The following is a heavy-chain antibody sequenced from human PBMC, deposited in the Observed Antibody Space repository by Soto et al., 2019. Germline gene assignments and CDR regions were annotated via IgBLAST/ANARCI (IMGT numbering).Heavy chain of an antibody. CDR2: ISYDGSNK. V-gene: IGHV3-30-3*01. D-gene: IGHD3-3*01. CDR1: GFTFSSYA. J-gene: IGHJ6*02. CDR3: AILNGRFLEGLSPSAVYGMDV. Sequence: PGGSLRLSCAASGFTFSSYAMHWVRQAPGKGLEWVAVISYDGSNKYYADSVKGRFTISRDNSKNTLYLQMNSLRAEDTAVYYCAILNGRFLEGLSPSAVYGMDVWGQGTTVTVSS.